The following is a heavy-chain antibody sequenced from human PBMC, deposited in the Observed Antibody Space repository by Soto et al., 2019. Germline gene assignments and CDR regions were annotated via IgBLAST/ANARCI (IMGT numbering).Heavy chain of an antibody. CDR2: ISAYSGDT. V-gene: IGHV1-18*01. CDR1: GYIFTTYG. Sequence: EASVKVSCKASGYIFTTYGFSWVRQAPGRGLEWMGWISAYSGDTNYAQNLQGRVTMTTDTSTQTAYMELRSLRSEDTAVYYCARVGTAMHWFDPWGQGTLVTVSS. CDR3: ARVGTAMHWFDP. J-gene: IGHJ5*02. D-gene: IGHD2-2*01.